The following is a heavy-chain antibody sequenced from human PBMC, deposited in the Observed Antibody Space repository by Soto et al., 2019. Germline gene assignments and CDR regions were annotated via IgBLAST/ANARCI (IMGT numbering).Heavy chain of an antibody. CDR3: AKDLDPYYDYGMDV. V-gene: IGHV3-30*18. D-gene: IGHD3-3*01. CDR2: ISYDGSNK. J-gene: IGHJ6*02. CDR1: GFTFSSYG. Sequence: PGGSLRLSCAASGFTFSSYGMHWVRQAPGKGLEWVAVISYDGSNKYYADSVKGRFTISRDNSKNTLYLQMNSLRAEDTAVYYCAKDLDPYYDYGMDVWGQGTTVTVSS.